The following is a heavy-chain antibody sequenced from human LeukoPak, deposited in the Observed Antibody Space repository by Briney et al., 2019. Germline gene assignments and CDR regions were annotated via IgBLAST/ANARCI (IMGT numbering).Heavy chain of an antibody. J-gene: IGHJ4*02. Sequence: SETLSLTCAVYGGSFSGYYWSWIRQPPGKGLEWIGEINHSGSTNYNPSLKSRVTMSVDTSKNQFSLKLSSVTAADTAVYYCARVLPVAGTEVFDYWGQGTLVTVSS. CDR3: ARVLPVAGTEVFDY. V-gene: IGHV4-34*01. CDR1: GGSFSGYY. D-gene: IGHD6-19*01. CDR2: INHSGST.